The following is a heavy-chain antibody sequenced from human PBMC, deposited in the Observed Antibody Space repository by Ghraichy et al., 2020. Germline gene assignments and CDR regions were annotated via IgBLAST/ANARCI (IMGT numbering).Heavy chain of an antibody. CDR2: ISVSGGKT. J-gene: IGHJ4*02. Sequence: GGSLRLSCAASGFSFSSYAMTWVRQAPGKGLEWVSTISVSGGKTYYADSVKGRFTISRDNSKNTLYLQVTSLRAEDTAVYYCAKGDGSGSPYDYWGQGTLVTVSS. CDR1: GFSFSSYA. CDR3: AKGDGSGSPYDY. V-gene: IGHV3-23*01. D-gene: IGHD3-10*01.